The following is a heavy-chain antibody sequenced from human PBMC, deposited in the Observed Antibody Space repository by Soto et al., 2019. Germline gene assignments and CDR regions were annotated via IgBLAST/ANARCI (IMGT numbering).Heavy chain of an antibody. J-gene: IGHJ4*02. CDR3: ASFTMVRGVISFDY. CDR1: GSSISSYY. Sequence: SETLSLTCTVSGSSISSYYWSWIRQPPGKGLEWIGYIYYSGSTNYNPSLKSRVTISVDTSKNQFSLKLSSVTAADTAVYYCASFTMVRGVISFDYWGQGTLVTVSS. D-gene: IGHD3-10*01. V-gene: IGHV4-59*01. CDR2: IYYSGST.